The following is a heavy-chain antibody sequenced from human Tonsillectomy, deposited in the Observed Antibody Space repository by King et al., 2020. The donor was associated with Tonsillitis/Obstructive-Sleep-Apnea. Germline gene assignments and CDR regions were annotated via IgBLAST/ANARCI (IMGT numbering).Heavy chain of an antibody. V-gene: IGHV3-9*01. Sequence: VQLVESGGGLVQPGRSLRLSCAASGFTFDVYAMHWVRQAPGKGLEWVSGISWNSGSIGYADSVKGRFTISRDNAKNSLYLQMNSLRAEDTALYYCAKGAYCSSTSCYSYMDVWGKGTTVTVSS. CDR3: AKGAYCSSTSCYSYMDV. CDR2: ISWNSGSI. CDR1: GFTFDVYA. J-gene: IGHJ6*03. D-gene: IGHD2-2*01.